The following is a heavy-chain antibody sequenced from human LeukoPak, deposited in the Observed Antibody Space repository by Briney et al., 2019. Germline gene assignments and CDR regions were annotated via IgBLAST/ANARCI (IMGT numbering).Heavy chain of an antibody. CDR2: INPSGGST. CDR3: ARSPPYYDSSGYIIDY. J-gene: IGHJ4*02. D-gene: IGHD3-22*01. Sequence: ASVKVSCKASGYTFTSYYMHWVRQAPGQGLEWMRIINPSGGSTSYAQKFQGRVTMTRDTSTSTVYMELSSLRSEDTAVYYCARSPPYYDSSGYIIDYWGQGTLVTVSS. CDR1: GYTFTSYY. V-gene: IGHV1-46*01.